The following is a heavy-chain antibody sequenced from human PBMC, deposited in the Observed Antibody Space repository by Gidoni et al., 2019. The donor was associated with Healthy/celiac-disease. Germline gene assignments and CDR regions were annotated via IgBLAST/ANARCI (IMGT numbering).Heavy chain of an antibody. CDR3: ASGGYYDFWSGYYSGFDP. V-gene: IGHV3-30-3*01. Sequence: QVQLVESGGGVVQPGRSLILSCASSGFTFSRYAMHWVRQAPCKGLEWVAVISYDGSNKYYADSVKGRFTISRDNSKNTLYLQMNSLRAEDTAVYYCASGGYYDFWSGYYSGFDPWGQGTLVTVSS. CDR2: ISYDGSNK. D-gene: IGHD3-3*01. CDR1: GFTFSRYA. J-gene: IGHJ5*02.